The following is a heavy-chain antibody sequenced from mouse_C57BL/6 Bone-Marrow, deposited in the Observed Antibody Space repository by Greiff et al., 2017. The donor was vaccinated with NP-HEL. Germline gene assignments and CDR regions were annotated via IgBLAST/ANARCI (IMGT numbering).Heavy chain of an antibody. J-gene: IGHJ1*03. CDR2: ISNLAYSI. V-gene: IGHV5-15*01. CDR3: ARYYYGSSYWYFDV. CDR1: GFTFSDYG. D-gene: IGHD1-1*01. Sequence: EVQGVESGGGLVQPGGSLKLSCAASGFTFSDYGMAWVRQAPRKGPEWVAFISNLAYSIYYADTVTGRFTISRENAKNTLYLEMSSLRSEDTAMYYCARYYYGSSYWYFDVWGTGTTVTVSS.